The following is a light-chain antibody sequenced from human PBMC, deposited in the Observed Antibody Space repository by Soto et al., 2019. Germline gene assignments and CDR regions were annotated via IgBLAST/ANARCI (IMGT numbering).Light chain of an antibody. V-gene: IGKV1-12*01. J-gene: IGKJ5*01. CDR3: QQTNKFPPT. CDR2: AAS. Sequence: DIQMTQSPSSVSASVGDRVTITCRASQGIITYLAWYQQKPGRAPKLLIYAASILQSGVSSRFSGSGSGTDFTLTISSLQPEDFGTYYCQQTNKFPPTFGQGTRVEI. CDR1: QGIITY.